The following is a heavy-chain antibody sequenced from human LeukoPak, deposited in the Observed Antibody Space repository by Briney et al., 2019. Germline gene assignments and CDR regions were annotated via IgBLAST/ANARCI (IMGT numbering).Heavy chain of an antibody. CDR3: AKCDSSGYYFDY. CDR1: GFTFSSYG. Sequence: GRSLRLSCAASGFTFSSYGMHWVRQAPGKGLEWVAVISYDGSNKYYADSVKGRFTISRDNSKNTLYPQMNSLRAEDTAVYYCAKCDSSGYYFDYWGQGTLVTVSS. CDR2: ISYDGSNK. J-gene: IGHJ4*02. D-gene: IGHD3-22*01. V-gene: IGHV3-30*18.